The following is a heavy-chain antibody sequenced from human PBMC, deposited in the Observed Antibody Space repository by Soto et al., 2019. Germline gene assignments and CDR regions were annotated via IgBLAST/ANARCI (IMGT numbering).Heavy chain of an antibody. Sequence: QVQLVQSGAEVKKPGASVKVSCKASGYTFTSYDINWVRQATGQGLEWMGWMNPNSGNTGYAQKFRGRVTMTRNTSISTAYMELSSLRSEDTAVYYCARGQSFLSLGYYYYYMDVWGKGTTVTVSS. CDR3: ARGQSFLSLGYYYYYMDV. J-gene: IGHJ6*03. V-gene: IGHV1-8*01. CDR1: GYTFTSYD. CDR2: MNPNSGNT.